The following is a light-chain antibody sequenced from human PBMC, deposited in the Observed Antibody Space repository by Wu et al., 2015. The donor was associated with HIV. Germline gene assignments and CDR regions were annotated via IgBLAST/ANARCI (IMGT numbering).Light chain of an antibody. CDR1: QIISDN. J-gene: IGKJ5*01. Sequence: TLSCRASQIISDNLAWYQQKPGQAPRLLIYDASTRATGVPARFSGSGSGTEFTLTISSLQSEDFAVYYCQQRLNWPPVTFGQGTRLEIK. CDR2: DAS. V-gene: IGKV3-15*01. CDR3: QQRLNWPPVT.